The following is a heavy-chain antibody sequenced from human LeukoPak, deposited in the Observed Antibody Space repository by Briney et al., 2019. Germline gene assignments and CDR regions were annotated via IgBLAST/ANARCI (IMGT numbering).Heavy chain of an antibody. J-gene: IGHJ4*02. CDR2: ISGIGVST. CDR1: GFTFSSYA. Sequence: VGSLRLSCAASGFTFSSYAMSWVRQAPGKGLWWVSAISGIGVSTYYADSVKGRFTISRDNSKNQLYLQMNSLRAEDTAVYYCAKFPGYYGSGSYSRAFDYWGQGTLVTVSS. CDR3: AKFPGYYGSGSYSRAFDY. D-gene: IGHD3-10*01. V-gene: IGHV3-23*01.